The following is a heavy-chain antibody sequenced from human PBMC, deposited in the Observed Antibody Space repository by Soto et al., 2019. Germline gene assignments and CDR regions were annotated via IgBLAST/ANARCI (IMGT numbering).Heavy chain of an antibody. CDR3: ARDTYYYGSGPGGMDV. CDR2: INPNSGGT. CDR1: GGTFSSYA. J-gene: IGHJ6*02. Sequence: ASVKVSCKAYGGTFSSYAISWVRQAPGQGLEWMGWINPNSGGTNYAQKFQGWVTMTRDTSISTAYMELSRLRSDDTAVYYCARDTYYYGSGPGGMDVWGQGTTVTVSS. D-gene: IGHD3-10*01. V-gene: IGHV1-2*04.